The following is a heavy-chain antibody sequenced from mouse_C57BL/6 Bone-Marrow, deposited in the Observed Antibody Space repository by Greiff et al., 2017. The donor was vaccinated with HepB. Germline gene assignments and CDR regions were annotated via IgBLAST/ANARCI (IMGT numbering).Heavy chain of an antibody. CDR2: IDPSDSYT. Sequence: VQLQQPGAELVKPGASVKLSCKASGYTFTSYWMQWVKQRPGQGLEWIGEIDPSDSYTNYNQKFKGKATLTVDTSSSTAYMQLSSLTSEDSAVYFCAGPSEYYGSSYWYFDVWGTGTTVTVSS. J-gene: IGHJ1*03. CDR3: AGPSEYYGSSYWYFDV. D-gene: IGHD1-1*01. V-gene: IGHV1-50*01. CDR1: GYTFTSYW.